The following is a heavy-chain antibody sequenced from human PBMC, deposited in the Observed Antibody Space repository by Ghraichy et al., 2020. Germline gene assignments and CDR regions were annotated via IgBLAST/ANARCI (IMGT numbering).Heavy chain of an antibody. V-gene: IGHV1-24*01. CDR2: FDPEDGET. J-gene: IGHJ6*02. Sequence: ASVKVSCKVSGYTLTELSMHWVRQAPGKGLEWMGGFDPEDGETIYAQKFQGRVTMTEDTSTDTAYMELSSLRSEDTAVYYCATDSHCSSTSCYSYYYYGMDVWGQGTTVTVSS. CDR1: GYTLTELS. CDR3: ATDSHCSSTSCYSYYYYGMDV. D-gene: IGHD2-2*01.